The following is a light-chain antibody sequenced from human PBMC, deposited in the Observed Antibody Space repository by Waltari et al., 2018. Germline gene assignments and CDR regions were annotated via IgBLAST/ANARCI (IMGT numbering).Light chain of an antibody. J-gene: IGKJ2*01. CDR2: DAS. V-gene: IGKV3-11*01. CDR1: QSVGNY. Sequence: EIVLTQSPATLSLSPGERTTLSCRASQSVGNYLAWYQHKPGQAPRLLLSDASNRAAGIPARFSGSGSGTDFTLTISSLEPEDFAVYYCQQRSSWPDTFGQGTKLEIK. CDR3: QQRSSWPDT.